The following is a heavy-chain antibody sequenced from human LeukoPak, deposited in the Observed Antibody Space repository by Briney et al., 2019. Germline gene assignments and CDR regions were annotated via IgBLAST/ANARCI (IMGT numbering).Heavy chain of an antibody. CDR1: GFTFSSYG. V-gene: IGHV3-30*02. J-gene: IGHJ6*03. Sequence: PGGSLRLSCAASGFTFSSYGMHWVRQAPGKGLEWVAFIRDDGSNKYYADSVKGRFTISRDNSKNTLYLQMNSLRAEDTAVYYCAKTAERYCSSTSCYYYYYMDVWGKGTTVTVSS. CDR2: IRDDGSNK. D-gene: IGHD2-2*01. CDR3: AKTAERYCSSTSCYYYYYMDV.